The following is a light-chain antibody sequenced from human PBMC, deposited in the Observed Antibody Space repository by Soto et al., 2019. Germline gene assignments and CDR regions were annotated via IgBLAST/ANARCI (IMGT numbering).Light chain of an antibody. CDR1: QSVSSTY. J-gene: IGKJ1*01. Sequence: EIVLTQSPGTLSLSPGERATLSCRASQSVSSTYLAWYQHKLGQAPRLLIYGASSKASGIPDRISGSGSGTDFTLTITRLEPEDFAVYYCQQYGSSPRSFGQGTKVEVK. V-gene: IGKV3-20*01. CDR3: QQYGSSPRS. CDR2: GAS.